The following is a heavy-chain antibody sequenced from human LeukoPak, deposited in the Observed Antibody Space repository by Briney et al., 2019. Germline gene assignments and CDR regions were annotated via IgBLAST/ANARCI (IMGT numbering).Heavy chain of an antibody. CDR1: GFTFSSYA. V-gene: IGHV3-23*01. Sequence: GGSLRLSCAASGFTFSSYAMNWVRQAPGKGLEWVSDISGSGGRTFYADSVKGRFTISRDNSKNSLYLQMNSLRAEDTAIYYCARDSPDYGGKGFDYWGQGTLVTVSS. CDR2: ISGSGGRT. D-gene: IGHD4-23*01. J-gene: IGHJ4*02. CDR3: ARDSPDYGGKGFDY.